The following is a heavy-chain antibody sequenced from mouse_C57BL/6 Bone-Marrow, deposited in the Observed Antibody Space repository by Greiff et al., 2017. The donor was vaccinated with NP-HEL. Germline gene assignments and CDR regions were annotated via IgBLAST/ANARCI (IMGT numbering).Heavy chain of an antibody. CDR1: GYTFTSYW. Sequence: VQLQQPGAELVRPGSSVKLSCKASGYTFTSYWMHRVKQRPIQGLEWIGNIDPSDSETHYNQKFKDKATLTVDKSSSTAYMQLSSLTSEDSAVYYCARSGDGYPDYWGQGTSVTVSS. CDR2: IDPSDSET. CDR3: ARSGDGYPDY. D-gene: IGHD2-3*01. J-gene: IGHJ4*01. V-gene: IGHV1-52*01.